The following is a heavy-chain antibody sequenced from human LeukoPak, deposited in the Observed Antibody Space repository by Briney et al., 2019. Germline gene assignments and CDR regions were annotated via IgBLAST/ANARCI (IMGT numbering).Heavy chain of an antibody. Sequence: GGSLRLSCAAAGFTFSSYAMSWSRQAPGKGLGWFSCISGGGGSTYYADSVKGRFTISRDDSKNTLYLQMNSLRAEDTAVYYCAKDVGGVQDYYYDSSGYGWGQGTLVTVSS. CDR2: ISGGGGST. CDR1: GFTFSSYA. V-gene: IGHV3-23*01. D-gene: IGHD3-22*01. J-gene: IGHJ4*02. CDR3: AKDVGGVQDYYYDSSGYG.